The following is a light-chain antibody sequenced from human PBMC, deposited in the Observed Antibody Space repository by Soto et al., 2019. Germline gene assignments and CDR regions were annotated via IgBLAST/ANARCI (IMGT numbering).Light chain of an antibody. Sequence: EIVLTQSPATLSLSPGERATLSCRASQSVSSYLAWYQQKPGQAPRLLIYDASNRATGIPARFSGSGSGTDFTLTISSLEPEDFAVYYGQQRSNWPRYTVGQGTKLEIK. J-gene: IGKJ2*01. CDR1: QSVSSY. CDR2: DAS. CDR3: QQRSNWPRYT. V-gene: IGKV3-11*01.